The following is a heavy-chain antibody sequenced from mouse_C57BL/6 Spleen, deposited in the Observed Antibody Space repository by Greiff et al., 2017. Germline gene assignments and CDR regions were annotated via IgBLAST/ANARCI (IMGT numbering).Heavy chain of an antibody. D-gene: IGHD1-1*01. CDR3: ARHSVNYFDY. CDR2: ISSGGSYT. Sequence: EVQGVESGGDLVKPGGSLKLSCAASGFTFSSYGMSWVRQTPDKRLEWVATISSGGSYTYYPDSVKGRFTISRDNAKNTLYLQMSSLKSENTAMYYCARHSVNYFDYWGQGTTLTVSS. J-gene: IGHJ2*01. V-gene: IGHV5-6*01. CDR1: GFTFSSYG.